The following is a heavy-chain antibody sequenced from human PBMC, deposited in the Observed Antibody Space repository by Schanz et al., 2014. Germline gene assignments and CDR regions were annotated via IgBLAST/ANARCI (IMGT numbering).Heavy chain of an antibody. V-gene: IGHV3-7*01. J-gene: IGHJ4*02. CDR3: ARDGYNAYDLKRGDY. Sequence: EVQLVESGGGLVQPGGSLRLSCAASGFTFSTYWMSWVRQAPGKGLEWVANIKQDESERSYVDSVKGRFTISRDNAKNSLYLQMNSLRDEDTAVYYCARDGYNAYDLKRGDYWGQGTQVAVSS. D-gene: IGHD5-12*01. CDR1: GFTFSTYW. CDR2: IKQDESER.